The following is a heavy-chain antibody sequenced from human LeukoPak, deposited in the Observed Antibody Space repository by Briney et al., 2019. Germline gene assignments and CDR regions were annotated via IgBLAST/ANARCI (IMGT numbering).Heavy chain of an antibody. D-gene: IGHD3-22*01. Sequence: GASVKVSXKASGYTFTGYYMHWVRQAPGQGLEWIGWINPNSGGTNYAQKFQGRVTMTRDTSISTAYMELSRLRSDDTAVYYCARARDYYDSSDYNWFDPWGQGTLVTVSS. CDR1: GYTFTGYY. V-gene: IGHV1-2*02. J-gene: IGHJ5*02. CDR3: ARARDYYDSSDYNWFDP. CDR2: INPNSGGT.